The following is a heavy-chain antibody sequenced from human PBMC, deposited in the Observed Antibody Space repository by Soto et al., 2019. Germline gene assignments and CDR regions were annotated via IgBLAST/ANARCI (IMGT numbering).Heavy chain of an antibody. CDR2: IYYSGST. J-gene: IGHJ4*02. D-gene: IGHD3-22*01. CDR1: GGSISSYY. Sequence: QVQLQESGPGLVKPSETLSLTCTVSGGSISSYYWSWIRQPPGKGLEWIGYIYYSGSTNYNPSLKSRVTISVDTSKNQFSLKLSSVTAADTAVYYCASGFYDSSWGFDYWGQGTLVTVSS. CDR3: ASGFYDSSWGFDY. V-gene: IGHV4-59*01.